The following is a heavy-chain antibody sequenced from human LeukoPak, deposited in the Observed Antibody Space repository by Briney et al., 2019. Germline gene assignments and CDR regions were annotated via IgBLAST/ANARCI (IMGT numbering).Heavy chain of an antibody. CDR2: IKQDRSEK. CDR3: ARREGWFDP. J-gene: IGHJ5*02. CDR1: GFTFTNYW. V-gene: IGHV3-7*01. Sequence: GGSLRLSCAASGFTFTNYWMSWVRQAPGKGLELVANIKQDRSEKYYVDSVKGRFTISRDNAKNSLYLQMNSLRAEDTAVYYCARREGWFDPWGQGTLVTVSS.